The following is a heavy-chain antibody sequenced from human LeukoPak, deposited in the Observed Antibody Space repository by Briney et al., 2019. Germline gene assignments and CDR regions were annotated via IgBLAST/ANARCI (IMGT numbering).Heavy chain of an antibody. CDR2: INQDGSEK. V-gene: IGHV3-7*01. D-gene: IGHD2-15*01. J-gene: IGHJ5*02. CDR1: GFTFSSYW. CDR3: ARGADGVSSNSRGWFDP. Sequence: PGGSLRLSCAASGFTFSSYWMSWVRQAPGQGLEWVANINQDGSEKYYVDSVKGRFTISRDNAKNSLYLQMNSLRAEDTAVYSCARGADGVSSNSRGWFDPWGQGTLVTVSS.